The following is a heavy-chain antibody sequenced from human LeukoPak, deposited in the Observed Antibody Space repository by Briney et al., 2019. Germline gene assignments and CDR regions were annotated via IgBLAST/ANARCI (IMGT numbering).Heavy chain of an antibody. V-gene: IGHV1-18*01. CDR3: ARVPYYYDSSGYYPWYFDL. J-gene: IGHJ2*01. D-gene: IGHD3-22*01. CDR1: SYTFTSYG. Sequence: ASVKVSCKASSYTFTSYGISWVRQAPGQGLEWMGWISAYNGNTNYAQKLQGRVTMTTDTSTSTAYMELRSLRSDDTAVYYCARVPYYYDSSGYYPWYFDLWGRGTLVTVSS. CDR2: ISAYNGNT.